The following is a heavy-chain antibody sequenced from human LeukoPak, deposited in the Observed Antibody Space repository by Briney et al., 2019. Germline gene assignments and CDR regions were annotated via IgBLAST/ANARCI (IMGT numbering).Heavy chain of an antibody. Sequence: PGGSLRLSCAASGFTFSSNAMSWVRQAAGKGLEWVSAISVSGGSTYYADSVKGRFTISRDNSKNTLYLQMNSLRAEDTAVYYCAKALNYDESSGLIDYWGQGSLVTVSS. J-gene: IGHJ4*02. CDR1: GFTFSSNA. V-gene: IGHV3-23*01. D-gene: IGHD3-22*01. CDR3: AKALNYDESSGLIDY. CDR2: ISVSGGST.